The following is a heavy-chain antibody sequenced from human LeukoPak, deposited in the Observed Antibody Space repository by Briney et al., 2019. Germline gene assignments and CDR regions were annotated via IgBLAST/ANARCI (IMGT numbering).Heavy chain of an antibody. V-gene: IGHV3-48*03. D-gene: IGHD6-19*01. CDR1: GFTFSSYE. J-gene: IGHJ4*02. CDR3: ARAAWLVREGFDY. CDR2: ISSSGSTI. Sequence: GGSLRLSCAASGFTFSSYEMNWVRQAPGKGLEWVSYISSSGSTIYYADSVKGRFTISRDNAKNSLYLQMNSLRAEDTAVYYCARAAWLVREGFDYWGQGTLVTVSS.